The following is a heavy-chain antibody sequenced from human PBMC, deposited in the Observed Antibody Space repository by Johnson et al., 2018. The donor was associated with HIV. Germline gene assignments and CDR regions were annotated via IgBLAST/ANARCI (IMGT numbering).Heavy chain of an antibody. CDR2: INWSGGGT. CDR1: GFKLYEYD. J-gene: IGHJ3*02. V-gene: IGHV3-20*04. CDR3: ARAMYYFDTSGYLIRPRAFDI. D-gene: IGHD3-22*01. Sequence: MLLVESGGDVVRPGGSLRISCVASGFKLYEYDVSWVRQVPGKGLEWVSGINWSGGGTSYADSVKGRFTVSSDNAKNSLFLQMNSLRAEDTALYYCARAMYYFDTSGYLIRPRAFDIWGQGTMVTVSS.